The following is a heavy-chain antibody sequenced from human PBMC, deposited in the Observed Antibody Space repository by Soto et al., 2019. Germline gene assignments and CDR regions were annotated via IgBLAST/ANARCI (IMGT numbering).Heavy chain of an antibody. D-gene: IGHD3-10*01. V-gene: IGHV4-59*01. CDR1: GGSISSYY. CDR2: IYYSGST. J-gene: IGHJ6*02. CDR3: ARVPNYYGSGRYYYYGMDG. Sequence: PSETLSLTCTVAGGSISSYYWSWIRQPPGKELEWIGYIYYSGSTNYNPSLKSRVTISVDTSKNQFSLKLSSVTAADTAVYYCARVPNYYGSGRYYYYGMDGWDQGSRVTVSS.